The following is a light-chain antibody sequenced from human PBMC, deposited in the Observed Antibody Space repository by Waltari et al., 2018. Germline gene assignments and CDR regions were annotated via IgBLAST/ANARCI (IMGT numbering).Light chain of an antibody. CDR2: WAS. CDR3: EQYLSTPFP. Sequence: DIVMTPSPDTLAVSLGERATINCQSSQSVFYGSNNQNYLDWYQQKPGQPPELLIYWASTRESGVPDRFSGGGSGTDFTRTIRSLQAEDVAVYYGEQYLSTPFPFGPGTKVDIK. J-gene: IGKJ3*01. CDR1: QSVFYGSNNQNY. V-gene: IGKV4-1*01.